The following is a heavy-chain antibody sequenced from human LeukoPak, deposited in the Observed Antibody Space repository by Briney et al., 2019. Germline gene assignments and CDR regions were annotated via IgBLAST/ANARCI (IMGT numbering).Heavy chain of an antibody. CDR3: ARRSFSSGGWYRDDY. Sequence: GESLKISCKGSGYSFTSYWIGWVRQMPGKGLEWMGIIYPGDSDTRYSPSFQGQVTISADKSISTAYLQWSSLKASDTAMYYCARRSFSSGGWYRDDYWGQGTLVTVSS. CDR1: GYSFTSYW. V-gene: IGHV5-51*01. CDR2: IYPGDSDT. J-gene: IGHJ4*02. D-gene: IGHD6-19*01.